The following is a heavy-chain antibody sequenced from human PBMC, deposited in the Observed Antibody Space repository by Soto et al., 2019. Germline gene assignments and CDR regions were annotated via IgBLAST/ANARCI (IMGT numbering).Heavy chain of an antibody. CDR1: GFTFSSYG. V-gene: IGHV3-30*18. J-gene: IGHJ4*02. Sequence: PGGSLRLSCAASGFTFSSYGMHWVLQAPGKGLEWVAVISYDGSNKYYADSVKGRFTISRDNSKNTLYLQMNSLGAEDTAVYYCAKEDYGDYVDGDYWGQGTLVTVSS. D-gene: IGHD4-17*01. CDR3: AKEDYGDYVDGDY. CDR2: ISYDGSNK.